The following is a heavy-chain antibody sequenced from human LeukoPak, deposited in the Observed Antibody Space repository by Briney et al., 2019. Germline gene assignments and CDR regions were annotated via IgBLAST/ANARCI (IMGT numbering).Heavy chain of an antibody. D-gene: IGHD3-22*01. CDR1: GFTFSSYW. CDR2: ISGSGGTT. Sequence: GGSLRLSCAASGFTFSSYWMHWVRQAPGKGLDWVSAISGSGGTTYYADSVQGRFSISRDNSKNTLYLQLYSLRAEDTALYYCARDLPGVFTTPFDYWGQGTLVTVSS. V-gene: IGHV3-23*01. J-gene: IGHJ4*02. CDR3: ARDLPGVFTTPFDY.